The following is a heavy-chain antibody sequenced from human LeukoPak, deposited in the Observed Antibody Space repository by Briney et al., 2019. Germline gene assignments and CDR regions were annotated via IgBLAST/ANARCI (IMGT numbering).Heavy chain of an antibody. J-gene: IGHJ4*02. Sequence: ASVKVSCKASGHTFTAYFIHWVRQAPGQGLEWMGWITPNSGGTNYAQKFQGRVTMTRDTSIRTAYMELSSLRSDDTAVYYCARPNIAESGTTSFDYWGQGTLVTVSS. CDR3: ARPNIAESGTTSFDY. CDR2: ITPNSGGT. D-gene: IGHD6-13*01. V-gene: IGHV1-2*02. CDR1: GHTFTAYF.